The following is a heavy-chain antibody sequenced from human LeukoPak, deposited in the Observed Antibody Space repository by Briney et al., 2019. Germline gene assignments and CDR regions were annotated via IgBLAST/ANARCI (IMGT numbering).Heavy chain of an antibody. Sequence: RASVKVSCKASGGTFSSYAISWVRQAPGQGLKWMGKIIPIFGTANYAQRFQGRVTITTDESTSTAYMELTSLRSEDTAVYYCARAPGGGGNGEYYYYYYMDVWGKGTTVTVSS. D-gene: IGHD4-23*01. CDR3: ARAPGGGGNGEYYYYYYMDV. V-gene: IGHV1-69*05. J-gene: IGHJ6*03. CDR2: IIPIFGTA. CDR1: GGTFSSYA.